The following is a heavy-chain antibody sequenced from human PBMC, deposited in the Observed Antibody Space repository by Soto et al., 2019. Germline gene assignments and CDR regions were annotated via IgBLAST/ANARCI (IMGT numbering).Heavy chain of an antibody. CDR3: ASAASAHAFGGYFDD. V-gene: IGHV4-59*08. CDR1: GASINNHY. CDR2: IYHSVST. J-gene: IGHJ4*02. D-gene: IGHD2-15*01. Sequence: SETLSLTCTVSGASINNHYWSWIRQPPGKGLEWIGYIYHSVSTSDNPSLRSRGTRSADTSKNQFSLRLSPLTAADTAVYYCASAASAHAFGGYFDDWGTGILVTVAS.